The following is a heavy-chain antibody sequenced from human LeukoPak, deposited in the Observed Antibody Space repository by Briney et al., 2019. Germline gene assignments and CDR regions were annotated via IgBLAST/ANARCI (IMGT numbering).Heavy chain of an antibody. CDR1: GYTFTGYY. J-gene: IGHJ4*02. D-gene: IGHD6-6*01. CDR2: INPNSGGT. V-gene: IGHV1-2*02. CDR3: ARKYSSWGYFDY. Sequence: ASVKVSCKASGYTFTGYYMHWVRQAPGQGLEWMGWINPNSGGTNYAQKFQGRVTMTRDTSISTAYMELSRLRSDDTAVYYCARKYSSWGYFDYWGQGTLATVSS.